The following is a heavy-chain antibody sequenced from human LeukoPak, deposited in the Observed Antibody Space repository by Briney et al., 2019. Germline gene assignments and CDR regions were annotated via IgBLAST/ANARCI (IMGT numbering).Heavy chain of an antibody. J-gene: IGHJ5*02. D-gene: IGHD3-10*01. CDR3: VGASGFGELFQTSDNWFDP. CDR2: ISAYNGNT. V-gene: IGHV1-18*01. Sequence: GASVKVSCKASGYTFTSYGISWVRQAPGQGLEWMGWISAYNGNTNYAQKLQGRVTMTTDTSTSTAYMELRSLRSDDTAVYYCVGASGFGELFQTSDNWFDPWGQGTLVTVSS. CDR1: GYTFTSYG.